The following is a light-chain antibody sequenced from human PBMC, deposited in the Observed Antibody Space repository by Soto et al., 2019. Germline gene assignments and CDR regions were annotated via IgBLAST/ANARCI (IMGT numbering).Light chain of an antibody. J-gene: IGLJ1*01. CDR2: RNN. Sequence: QPVLTQPPSASGTPGQRVTISCSGSSSNIGSNYVYWYQQLPGTAPKLLIYRNNQRPSGVPDRFSGSKSGTSASLAISGLRSEDEDDYYCAAWDDSLSGYVFGTGTKVTVL. V-gene: IGLV1-47*01. CDR3: AAWDDSLSGYV. CDR1: SSNIGSNY.